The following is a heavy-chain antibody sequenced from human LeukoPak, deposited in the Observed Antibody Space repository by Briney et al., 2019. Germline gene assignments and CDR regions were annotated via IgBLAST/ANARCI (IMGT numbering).Heavy chain of an antibody. J-gene: IGHJ6*04. Sequence: PGGSLRLSCAASGFIFSTYEMNWVRQAPGKGLEWLSYISYNGRSIHYADSVKGRFTISRDNAKNSLYLQMNSLRAEDTAVYYCAELGITMIGGVWGKGTTVTISS. V-gene: IGHV3-48*03. CDR3: AELGITMIGGV. D-gene: IGHD3-10*02. CDR1: GFIFSTYE. CDR2: ISYNGRSI.